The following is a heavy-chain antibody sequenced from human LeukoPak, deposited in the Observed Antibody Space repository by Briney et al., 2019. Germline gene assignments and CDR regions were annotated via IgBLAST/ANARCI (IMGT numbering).Heavy chain of an antibody. CDR1: GYSFTTYG. V-gene: IGHV7-4-1*02. CDR2: FNTNTGNP. D-gene: IGHD6-19*01. J-gene: IGHJ4*02. CDR3: ARDGIAVAGTFDY. Sequence: VASVKVSCKASGYSFTTYGMNWVPQAPEQGLEWMGWFNTNTGNPTYAQGFTGRFVFSLDTSVSTAYLQISSLKAEDTAVYYCARDGIAVAGTFDYWGQGTLVTVSS.